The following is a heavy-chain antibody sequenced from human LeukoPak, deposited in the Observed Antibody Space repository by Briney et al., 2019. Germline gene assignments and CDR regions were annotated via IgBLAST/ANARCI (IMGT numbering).Heavy chain of an antibody. J-gene: IGHJ4*02. CDR3: ARFNGRGVSNDY. Sequence: ASVKVSCKASGYTFTSYGISWVRQPPGQGLEWMGWISAYNGNTNYAQKLQGRVTMTRNSSISTAYMELCSLRSEDTAVYYCARFNGRGVSNDYWGQGTLVTVSA. D-gene: IGHD3-10*01. V-gene: IGHV1-18*01. CDR2: ISAYNGNT. CDR1: GYTFTSYG.